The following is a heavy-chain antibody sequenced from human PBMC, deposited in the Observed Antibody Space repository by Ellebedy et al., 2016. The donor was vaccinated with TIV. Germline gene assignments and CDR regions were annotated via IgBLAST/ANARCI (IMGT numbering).Heavy chain of an antibody. Sequence: GESLKISXAASRFTFSIFGLHWVRQAPGKGLEWVAIISSDGTNKYYADSVRGRFTISRDNSKNTLYLQMNSLRAEDTAVYYCAKGPTTRYYYMDVWGKGTTVTVSS. J-gene: IGHJ6*03. CDR2: ISSDGTNK. D-gene: IGHD1-26*01. V-gene: IGHV3-30*18. CDR3: AKGPTTRYYYMDV. CDR1: RFTFSIFG.